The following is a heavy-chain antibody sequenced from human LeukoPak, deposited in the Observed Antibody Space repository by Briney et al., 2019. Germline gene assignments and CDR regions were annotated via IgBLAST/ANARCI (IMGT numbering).Heavy chain of an antibody. J-gene: IGHJ4*02. Sequence: PGGSLRLSCAASGFTLSSYNMNWVRQAPGKGLEWVSSISSSGSYIYYADSVKGRFTISRDNAKNSLYLQMNSLRAEDTAVYYCARRESYGSGSYSFDYWGQGTLVTVSS. D-gene: IGHD3-10*01. V-gene: IGHV3-21*01. CDR3: ARRESYGSGSYSFDY. CDR2: ISSSGSYI. CDR1: GFTLSSYN.